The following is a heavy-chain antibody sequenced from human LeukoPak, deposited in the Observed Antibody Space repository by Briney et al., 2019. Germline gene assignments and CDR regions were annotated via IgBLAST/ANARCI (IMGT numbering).Heavy chain of an antibody. V-gene: IGHV4-34*01. CDR3: AREVGGDFDALDY. Sequence: SETLSLTCAVYGGSFSGYYWSWIRQPPGKGLEWIGEINHSGSTNYNPSLKSRVTISVDNSKNQLSLTLTSVTAADTAVYYCAREVGGDFDALDYWGQGTLVTVSS. CDR2: INHSGST. J-gene: IGHJ4*02. D-gene: IGHD4-17*01. CDR1: GGSFSGYY.